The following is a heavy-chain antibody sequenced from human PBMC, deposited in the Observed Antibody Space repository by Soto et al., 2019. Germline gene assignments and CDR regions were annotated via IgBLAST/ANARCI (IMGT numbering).Heavy chain of an antibody. Sequence: QVQLVESGGGLVMPGESLRLSCAASGFTFSDHYMSWIRQAPGKGLEWVSYNSSSGNSMYYADSVKGRFTVSRDNAENSLYLQMNSLRAEDTAVYYCARRAASGRHFDHWGQGTLVSVSS. D-gene: IGHD6-13*01. V-gene: IGHV3-11*01. CDR3: ARRAASGRHFDH. CDR1: GFTFSDHY. CDR2: NSSSGNSM. J-gene: IGHJ4*02.